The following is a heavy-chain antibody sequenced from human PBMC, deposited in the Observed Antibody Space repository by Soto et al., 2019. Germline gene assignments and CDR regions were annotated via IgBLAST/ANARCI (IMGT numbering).Heavy chain of an antibody. Sequence: GGSLRLSCAASGFTFSSYAMHWVRQAPGKGLEWVAVISYDGSNKYYADSVKGRFTISRDNSKNTLYLQMNSLRAEDTAVYYCARSNQLLPNYYYYYYYMDVWGKGTTVTVSS. J-gene: IGHJ6*03. CDR3: ARSNQLLPNYYYYYYYMDV. D-gene: IGHD2-2*01. CDR1: GFTFSSYA. CDR2: ISYDGSNK. V-gene: IGHV3-30-3*01.